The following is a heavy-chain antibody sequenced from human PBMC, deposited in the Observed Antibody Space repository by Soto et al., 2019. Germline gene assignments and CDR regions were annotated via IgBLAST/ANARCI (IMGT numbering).Heavy chain of an antibody. J-gene: IGHJ4*02. Sequence: GGSLRLSCVASGFTFSRYTINWVRQDPGRGLEWVSSITSDSSYIYYADSVKGRFTVSRDNTKNSLYLQMNSLRAGDTAVYYCARVVYGSGSSYKVLDYWGQGTLVTVSS. V-gene: IGHV3-21*01. CDR1: GFTFSRYT. CDR2: ITSDSSYI. D-gene: IGHD3-10*01. CDR3: ARVVYGSGSSYKVLDY.